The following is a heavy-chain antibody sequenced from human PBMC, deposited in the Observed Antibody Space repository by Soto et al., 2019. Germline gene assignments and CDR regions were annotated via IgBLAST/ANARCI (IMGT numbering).Heavy chain of an antibody. CDR2: IYPGDSDT. CDR3: AISIFYYGMAV. Sequence: GAGDTSANFCIRWVRQMPGKGLEWMGIIYPGDSDTKYNPSFQGQVTISADKSITTTYLQWSSLKASDTAIYYCAISIFYYGMAVWLHRTTDPVS. CDR1: GDTSANFC. J-gene: IGHJ6*02. V-gene: IGHV5-51*01.